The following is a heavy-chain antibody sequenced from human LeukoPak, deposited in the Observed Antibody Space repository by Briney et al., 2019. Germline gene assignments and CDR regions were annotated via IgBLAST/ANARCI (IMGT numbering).Heavy chain of an antibody. CDR3: ARELYYYDSSGYPTLYYYGTDV. Sequence: GGSLRLSCAASGFTFSSYSMNWVRQAPGKGLEWVAVISYDGSNKYYADSVKGRFTISRDNSKNTLYLQMNSLRAEDTAVYYCARELYYYDSSGYPTLYYYGTDVWGQGTTVTVSS. D-gene: IGHD3-22*01. J-gene: IGHJ6*02. CDR2: ISYDGSNK. V-gene: IGHV3-30-3*01. CDR1: GFTFSSYS.